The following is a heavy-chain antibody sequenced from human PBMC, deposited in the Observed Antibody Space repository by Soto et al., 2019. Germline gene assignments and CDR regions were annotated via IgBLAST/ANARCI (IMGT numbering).Heavy chain of an antibody. CDR2: IIPILGIA. CDR1: GGTFSSYT. J-gene: IGHJ5*02. Sequence: GASVKVSCKASGGTFSSYTISWVRQAPGQGLEWMGRIIPILGIANYAQKFQGRVTITADKSTSTAYMELSSLRSEDTAVYYCAGSYPPLTMVRGVIRWFDPWGQGTLVTVSS. V-gene: IGHV1-69*02. CDR3: AGSYPPLTMVRGVIRWFDP. D-gene: IGHD3-10*01.